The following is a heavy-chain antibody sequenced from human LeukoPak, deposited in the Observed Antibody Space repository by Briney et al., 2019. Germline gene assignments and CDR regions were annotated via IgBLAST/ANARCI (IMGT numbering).Heavy chain of an antibody. D-gene: IGHD1-26*01. CDR3: ANQRDYYRIDY. CDR2: IYYSGSA. CDR1: GYSISSGYW. Sequence: SETLSLTCVVSGYSISSGYWWSWVRQSPGKGLEWIGNIYYSGSAYYNPSLKSRVTISVDTSKNQFSLKLSSVTAADTAVYYCANQRDYYRIDYWGQGTLVTVSS. J-gene: IGHJ4*02. V-gene: IGHV4-38-2*01.